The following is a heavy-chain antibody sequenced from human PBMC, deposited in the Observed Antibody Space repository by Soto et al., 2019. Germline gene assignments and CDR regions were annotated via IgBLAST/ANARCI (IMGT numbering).Heavy chain of an antibody. V-gene: IGHV1-46*03. Sequence: GASVKVSCKASGYTITSHYMHWVRQAPGQGLEWMGVINPSGGSTSYAQKFQGRVTMTRDTSTSTVYMELSSLRSEDTAVYYCARGGSLYYDILTGYFWIAEYFQHWGQGTLVTVSS. CDR1: GYTITSHY. J-gene: IGHJ1*01. CDR3: ARGGSLYYDILTGYFWIAEYFQH. D-gene: IGHD3-9*01. CDR2: INPSGGST.